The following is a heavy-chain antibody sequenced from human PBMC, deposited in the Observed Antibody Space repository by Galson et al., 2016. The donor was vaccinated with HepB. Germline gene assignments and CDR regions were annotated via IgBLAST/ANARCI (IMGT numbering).Heavy chain of an antibody. V-gene: IGHV4-38-2*02. CDR1: PYSISRGFY. Sequence: SETLSLTCTVSPYSISRGFYWGWIRQPPGKGLEWIGSIYHSGNTFYNPSLKSRVTMSLDTSKNQFSLQLTSVTAADTAVYYCARGFHDFGDFDYYFDYWGQRTLVTVSS. CDR3: ARGFHDFGDFDYYFDY. D-gene: IGHD4-17*01. J-gene: IGHJ4*02. CDR2: IYHSGNT.